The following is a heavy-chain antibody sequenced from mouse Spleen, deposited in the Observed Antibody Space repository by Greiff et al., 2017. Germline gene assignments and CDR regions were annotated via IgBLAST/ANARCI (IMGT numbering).Heavy chain of an antibody. CDR2: ISSGSSTI. CDR1: GFTFSDYG. V-gene: IGHV5-17*01. D-gene: IGHD2-4*01. J-gene: IGHJ3*01. CDR3: ARSSRMITTWFAC. Sequence: EVQVVESGGGLVKPGGSLKLSCAASGFTFSDYGMHWVRQAPEKGLEWVAYISSGSSTIYYADTVKGRFTISRDNAKNTLFLQMTSLRSEDTAMYYCARSSRMITTWFACWGQGTLVTVSA.